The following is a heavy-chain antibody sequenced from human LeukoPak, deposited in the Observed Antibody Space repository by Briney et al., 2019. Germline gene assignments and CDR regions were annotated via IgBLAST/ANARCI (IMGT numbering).Heavy chain of an antibody. Sequence: ASVKVSRKASGGTFSSYAISWVRQAPGQGLEWMGGIIPIFGTANYAQKFQGRVTITADESTSTAYMELSSLRSEDTAVYYCAREYYYDSSGYLFDYWGQGTLVTVSS. CDR1: GGTFSSYA. D-gene: IGHD3-22*01. J-gene: IGHJ4*02. V-gene: IGHV1-69*13. CDR2: IIPIFGTA. CDR3: AREYYYDSSGYLFDY.